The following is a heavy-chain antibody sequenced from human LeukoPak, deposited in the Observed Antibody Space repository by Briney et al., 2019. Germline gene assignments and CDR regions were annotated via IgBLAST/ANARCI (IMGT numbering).Heavy chain of an antibody. J-gene: IGHJ3*02. V-gene: IGHV4-34*01. CDR1: GGSFSGYY. CDR3: ARGRVTWLGAFDI. Sequence: PSETLSLTCAVYGGSFSGYYWSWIRQPPGKGLEWIGEINHSGSTNYNPSLKSRVTISVDTSKNQFSLKLSSVTAADTAVYYCARGRVTWLGAFDIWGQGTMVTDSS. D-gene: IGHD2-21*02. CDR2: INHSGST.